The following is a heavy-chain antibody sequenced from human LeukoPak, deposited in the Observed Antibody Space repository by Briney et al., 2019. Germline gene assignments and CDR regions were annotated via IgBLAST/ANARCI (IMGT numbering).Heavy chain of an antibody. Sequence: GGSLRLSCVASGFTFTSGAMNWVRQAPGKGLEWVASTVSRGTTQYADSVKGRFTVSRETSKNTLYLQMNSLRADDTAVYYCAKCSTSAYTTGWCNWIDPWGQGTLVTVSS. J-gene: IGHJ5*02. CDR2: TVSRGTT. D-gene: IGHD6-19*01. CDR3: AKCSTSAYTTGWCNWIDP. CDR1: GFTFTSGA. V-gene: IGHV3-23*01.